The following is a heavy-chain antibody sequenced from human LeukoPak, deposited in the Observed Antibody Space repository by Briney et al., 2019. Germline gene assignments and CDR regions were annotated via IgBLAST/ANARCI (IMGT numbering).Heavy chain of an antibody. Sequence: PGGSLRLSCAASGFTFSSYAMSWVRQAPGKGLEWVSYISSSGSTIYYADSVKGRFTISRDNAKNSLYLQMNSLRAEDTAVYYCARDGVEMATIGVIDYWGQGTLVTVSS. CDR3: ARDGVEMATIGVIDY. J-gene: IGHJ4*02. D-gene: IGHD5-24*01. CDR1: GFTFSSYA. CDR2: ISSSGSTI. V-gene: IGHV3-48*04.